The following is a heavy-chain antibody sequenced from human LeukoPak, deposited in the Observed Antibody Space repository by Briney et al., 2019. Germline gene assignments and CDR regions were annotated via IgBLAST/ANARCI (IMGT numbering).Heavy chain of an antibody. CDR3: AKNVPGRAIDY. D-gene: IGHD2-15*01. CDR1: GFTFSSSA. Sequence: GGSLRLSCGASGFTFSSSAMSWVRQAPGKGLEWVSTIGTGGDRYYTDSVKGRFTISRDNSKNTLYLQMSSLRAEDTAVYYCAKNVPGRAIDYWGQGTLVTVSS. CDR2: IGTGGDR. J-gene: IGHJ4*02. V-gene: IGHV3-23*01.